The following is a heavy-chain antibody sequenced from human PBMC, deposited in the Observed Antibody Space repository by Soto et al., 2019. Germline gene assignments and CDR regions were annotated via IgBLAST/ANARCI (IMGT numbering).Heavy chain of an antibody. J-gene: IGHJ4*02. Sequence: PGGSLRLSCAASGFIFNTYGIHWVRQAPGKGLEWVAVIWYDGSNKYFADSVKGRFTISRDNSKNTLYLQMNSLRAEDTAVYYCARDQNHYFDFWGLGTLVTVSS. CDR1: GFIFNTYG. V-gene: IGHV3-33*01. CDR2: IWYDGSNK. CDR3: ARDQNHYFDF.